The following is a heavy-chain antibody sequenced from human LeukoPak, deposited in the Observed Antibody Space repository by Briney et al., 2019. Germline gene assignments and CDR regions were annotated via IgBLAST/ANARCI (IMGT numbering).Heavy chain of an antibody. D-gene: IGHD5-18*01. V-gene: IGHV4-4*02. Sequence: SETLSLTCTVSGDSINNLDLWSWVRQPPGKGLEWIGEMYLSGTTHSNPSVKSRVTISIDKSKNQFFLNLSSVTAADTAVYYCAREGYSYGLNWFDPWGQGTLVTVSS. CDR3: AREGYSYGLNWFDP. J-gene: IGHJ5*02. CDR1: GDSINNLDL. CDR2: MYLSGTT.